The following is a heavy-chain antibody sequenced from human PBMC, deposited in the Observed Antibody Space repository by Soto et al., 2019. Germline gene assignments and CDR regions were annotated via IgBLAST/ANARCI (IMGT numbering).Heavy chain of an antibody. CDR3: ARYSSNWSSFDY. CDR1: GGSISSGGYY. D-gene: IGHD6-13*01. J-gene: IGHJ4*02. Sequence: PSETLSLTCTVSGGSISSGGYYWSWIRQHPGKGLEWFGYIFSSGSTYYNPSLESRVTISVDTSKNQFSLKLSSVTAADTAVYYCARYSSNWSSFDYWGQGTLVTVSS. CDR2: IFSSGST. V-gene: IGHV4-31*03.